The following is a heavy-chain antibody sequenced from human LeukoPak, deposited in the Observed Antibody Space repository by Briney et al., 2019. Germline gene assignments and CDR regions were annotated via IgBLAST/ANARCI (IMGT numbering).Heavy chain of an antibody. V-gene: IGHV3-48*01. CDR3: ARGSTYYDSSGQVPFDY. D-gene: IGHD3-22*01. Sequence: GASLRLSCAASGFTFSSYSMNWVRQAPGKGLEWGSYISGSSSTIYYADSVKGRFTISRDNGKNTLYLQMNSLRAEDTAVYYCARGSTYYDSSGQVPFDYWGQGTLVTVSS. CDR1: GFTFSSYS. J-gene: IGHJ4*02. CDR2: ISGSSSTI.